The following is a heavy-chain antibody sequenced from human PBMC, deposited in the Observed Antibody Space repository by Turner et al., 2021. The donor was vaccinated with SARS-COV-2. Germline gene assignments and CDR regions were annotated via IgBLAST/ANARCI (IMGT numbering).Heavy chain of an antibody. J-gene: IGHJ4*02. CDR2: IWYAGSYK. Sequence: QVQLVESGGVAVQPGRSLSLPCAASGFTFSRYGMHWVRQAPGKGLEWVAVIWYAGSYKYYADSVKGRFTISRDNSKNTLYLQMNSLRAEDTALYYCARDGGTGTTFPFFDYWGQGTLVTVSS. CDR1: GFTFSRYG. D-gene: IGHD1-7*01. V-gene: IGHV3-33*01. CDR3: ARDGGTGTTFPFFDY.